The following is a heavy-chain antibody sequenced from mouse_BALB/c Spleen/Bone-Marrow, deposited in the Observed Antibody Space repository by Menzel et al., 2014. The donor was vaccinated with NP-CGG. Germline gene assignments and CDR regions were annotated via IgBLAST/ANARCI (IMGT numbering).Heavy chain of an antibody. CDR2: IYPGSGST. CDR3: ARFSQLGLLAY. V-gene: IGHV1-55*01. CDR1: GYNFTSYW. D-gene: IGHD3-1*01. Sequence: QVQLKQSGAELVKPGTSVKLSCKASGYNFTSYWINWVKLRPGQGLEWFGDIYPGSGSTNYNEKFKSKATLTVDTSSSTAYMQLSSLASEDSALYYCARFSQLGLLAYWGQGTLVTVSA. J-gene: IGHJ3*01.